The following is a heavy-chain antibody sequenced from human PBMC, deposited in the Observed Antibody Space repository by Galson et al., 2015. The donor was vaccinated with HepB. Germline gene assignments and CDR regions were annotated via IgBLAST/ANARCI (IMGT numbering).Heavy chain of an antibody. D-gene: IGHD3-22*01. Sequence: PALVKPTQTLTLTCTFSGFSLSTSGVGVGWIRQPPGKALEWLAFIYWDDDKRYSPSLKSRLTITKDTSKNQVVLTMTNMDPVDTATYYCALRDLYYYDSSGYSLVYWGQGTLVTVSS. J-gene: IGHJ4*02. V-gene: IGHV2-5*02. CDR2: IYWDDDK. CDR3: ALRDLYYYDSSGYSLVY. CDR1: GFSLSTSGVG.